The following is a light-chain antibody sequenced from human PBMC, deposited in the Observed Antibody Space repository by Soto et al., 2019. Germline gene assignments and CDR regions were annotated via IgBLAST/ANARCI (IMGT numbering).Light chain of an antibody. Sequence: EIVLTQSPATLSLSPGERATLSCRASQSVGSYFAWYQQKPGQAPRLLIYGTSNRATGIPGRFSGSGSGTDFILTISSLEPEDCGAYYCQHRGKWPRTFGQGSKLEIK. J-gene: IGKJ2*01. V-gene: IGKV3-11*01. CDR2: GTS. CDR1: QSVGSY. CDR3: QHRGKWPRT.